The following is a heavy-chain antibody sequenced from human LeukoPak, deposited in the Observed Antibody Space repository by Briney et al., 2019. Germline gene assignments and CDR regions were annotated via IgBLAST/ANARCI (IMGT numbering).Heavy chain of an antibody. CDR3: AKALVGYSSGWYYFDY. J-gene: IGHJ4*02. D-gene: IGHD6-19*01. V-gene: IGHV3-33*06. Sequence: GGSLRLSCAASGFTFSSYGMHWVRQAPGKGLEWVAVIWYDGSNKYYADSVKGRFTISRDNSKNTLYLQMNSLRAEDTAVYYCAKALVGYSSGWYYFDYWGQGTLVTVSS. CDR1: GFTFSSYG. CDR2: IWYDGSNK.